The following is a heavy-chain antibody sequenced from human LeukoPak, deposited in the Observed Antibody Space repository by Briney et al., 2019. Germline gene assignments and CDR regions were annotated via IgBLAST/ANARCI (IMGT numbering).Heavy chain of an antibody. CDR1: GFAFSSFA. D-gene: IGHD1-26*01. CDR3: VRGRSGELLDH. CDR2: IGTVGDT. Sequence: PGGSLRLSCATSGFAFSSFAMHWVRQATGTGVEWVSAIGTVGDTYYPGSVKGRFTISRENAKNSLYLQMNSLRAEDTAVYYCVRGRSGELLDHWGQGTLVTVSS. J-gene: IGHJ4*02. V-gene: IGHV3-13*01.